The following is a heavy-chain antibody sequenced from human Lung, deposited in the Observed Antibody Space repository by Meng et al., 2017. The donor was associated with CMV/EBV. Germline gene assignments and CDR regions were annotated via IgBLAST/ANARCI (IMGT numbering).Heavy chain of an antibody. CDR3: GRDLTGERDQ. CDR2: INTDGSFT. J-gene: IGHJ4*02. D-gene: IGHD7-27*01. V-gene: IGHV3-74*03. CDR1: GFTFSKYW. Sequence: EVQLVESXXXXVXXGGSLGLSCEDSGFTFSKYWFHWVRQVPGEGLVWVSRINTDGSFTSYADSVKGRFTISRDNAKNTLYLHMHTLRVDDSAVYYCGRDLTGERDQWGQGTLVTVSS.